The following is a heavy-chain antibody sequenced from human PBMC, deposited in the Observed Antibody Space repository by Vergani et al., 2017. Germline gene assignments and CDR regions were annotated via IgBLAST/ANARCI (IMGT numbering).Heavy chain of an antibody. CDR2: IIPIFGTA. V-gene: IGHV1-69*01. Sequence: QVQLVQSGAEVKKPGSSVKVSCKASGGTFSSYAISWVRQAPGQGLEWMGVIIPIFGTANYAQKFQGRVTITADESTSTAYMELSSLRSEDTAVYYCARPSIGLGYCSSTSCHRGHYYYYMDVWGKGTTVTVSS. CDR3: ARPSIGLGYCSSTSCHRGHYYYYMDV. CDR1: GGTFSSYA. J-gene: IGHJ6*03. D-gene: IGHD2-2*01.